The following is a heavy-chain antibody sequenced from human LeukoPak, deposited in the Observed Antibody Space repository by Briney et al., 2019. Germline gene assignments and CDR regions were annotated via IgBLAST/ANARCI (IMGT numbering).Heavy chain of an antibody. V-gene: IGHV4-59*01. J-gene: IGHJ4*02. CDR1: GGSISSYY. Sequence: SETLSLTCTISGGSISSYYWTWIRQPPGKGLEWIGFISYSGNTNYNPSLKSRVTISVDTSKNHFSLKLTSVTAADTAVYYCARGRLGILYYFDYWGQGTLVTVSS. CDR3: ARGRLGILYYFDY. CDR2: ISYSGNT. D-gene: IGHD7-27*01.